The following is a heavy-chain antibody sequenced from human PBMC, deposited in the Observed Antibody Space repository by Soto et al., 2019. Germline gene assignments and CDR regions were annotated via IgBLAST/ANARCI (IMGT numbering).Heavy chain of an antibody. D-gene: IGHD6-6*01. CDR1: GDSASSNSAA. V-gene: IGHV6-1*01. CDR3: ARTLSSSAENWFDP. CDR2: TYYRSKWYN. Sequence: PSQTLSLTCAISGDSASSNSAAWNWIRQSPSRGLEWLGRTYYRSKWYNDYAVSVKSRITINPDTSKNQFSLQLNSVTPEDTAVYFCARTLSSSAENWFDPWGQGTLVTVSS. J-gene: IGHJ5*02.